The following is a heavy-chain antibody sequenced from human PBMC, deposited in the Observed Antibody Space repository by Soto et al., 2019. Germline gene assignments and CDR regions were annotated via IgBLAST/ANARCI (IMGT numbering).Heavy chain of an antibody. J-gene: IGHJ6*02. D-gene: IGHD3-16*01. CDR2: IYPGDADT. Sequence: GQSMQVSCMVSAYGFTSYWIGCGIPLQRRGLEWVGIIYPGDADTRYSPSFQGQVTISADKSISTACLQWSSLKSSDTAMYYWARLAGSGCYGGMHYYYYCMEVWGHGTMVTVSS. CDR1: AYGFTSYW. CDR3: ARLAGSGCYGGMHYYYYCMEV. V-gene: IGHV5-51*01.